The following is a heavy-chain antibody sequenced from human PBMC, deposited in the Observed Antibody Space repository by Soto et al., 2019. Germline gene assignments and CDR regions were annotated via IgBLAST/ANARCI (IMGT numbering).Heavy chain of an antibody. CDR3: VRRDYDTLTGYYTVDF. CDR2: IDPSDSYI. D-gene: IGHD3-9*01. Sequence: PGESLKISCNGSGYIFTNQWISWVRQMPGKGLEWMGRIDPSDSYINYSPSFQGHVTISVDKSINTAYLQWSSLKASDTAMYYCVRRDYDTLTGYYTVDFWGQGTMVTVSS. J-gene: IGHJ4*02. CDR1: GYIFTNQW. V-gene: IGHV5-10-1*01.